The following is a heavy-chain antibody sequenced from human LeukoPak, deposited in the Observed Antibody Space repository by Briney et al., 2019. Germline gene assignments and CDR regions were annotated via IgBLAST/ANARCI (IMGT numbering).Heavy chain of an antibody. CDR1: GGSISSGSYY. J-gene: IGHJ5*02. CDR3: ARDRAYDYVWGSYRYIWFDP. V-gene: IGHV4-61*02. D-gene: IGHD3-16*02. Sequence: SETLSLTCTVSGGSISSGSYYWSWIRQPAGKGLEWIGCIYTSGSTNYNPSLKSRVTISVDTSKNQFSLKLSSVTAADTAVYYCARDRAYDYVWGSYRYIWFDPWGQGTLVTVSS. CDR2: IYTSGST.